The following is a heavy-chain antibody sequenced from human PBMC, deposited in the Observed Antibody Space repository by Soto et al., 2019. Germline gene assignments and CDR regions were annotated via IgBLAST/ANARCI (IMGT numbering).Heavy chain of an antibody. CDR2: ISGSGGST. Sequence: EVQMLESGGGLVQPGGSLRLSSAASGFTFSSYAMSWVRQAPGKGLEWVSAISGSGGSTYYADSVKGRFTISRDNSKNTLYLQMNSLRAEDTAVYYCAKTALELFGAFDYWGQGTLVTVSS. CDR1: GFTFSSYA. V-gene: IGHV3-23*01. D-gene: IGHD1-7*01. CDR3: AKTALELFGAFDY. J-gene: IGHJ4*02.